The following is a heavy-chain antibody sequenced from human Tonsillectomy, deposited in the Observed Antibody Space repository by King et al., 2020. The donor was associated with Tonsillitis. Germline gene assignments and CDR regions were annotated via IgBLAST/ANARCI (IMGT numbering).Heavy chain of an antibody. Sequence: VQLVESGGGVVQPGRSLRLSCAASGFTFSSFVMQWIRQAPDEGLEWVVTISDGGSTKSYADSVKGRFTISRDNSNNTLYLQMDGLRIEDTAMYYCARDPSSWGQGTMVTVSS. V-gene: IGHV3-30*04. CDR2: ISDGGSTK. J-gene: IGHJ3*01. CDR1: GFTFSSFV. CDR3: ARDPSS.